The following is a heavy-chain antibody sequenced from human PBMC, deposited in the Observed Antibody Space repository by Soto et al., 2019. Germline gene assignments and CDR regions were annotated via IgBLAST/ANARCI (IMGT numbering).Heavy chain of an antibody. Sequence: GGSLRLSCAASGFPFSSYAMSWVRQAPGKGLEWVSAITASGGSTYYVDSVKGRFTISRDNSKSTLYLQMNSLRAEDTAVYYCSKAVSEIYWYYGMDVWGIGTTGTVS. J-gene: IGHJ6*04. CDR2: ITASGGST. V-gene: IGHV3-23*01. CDR3: SKAVSEIYWYYGMDV. D-gene: IGHD2-8*02. CDR1: GFPFSSYA.